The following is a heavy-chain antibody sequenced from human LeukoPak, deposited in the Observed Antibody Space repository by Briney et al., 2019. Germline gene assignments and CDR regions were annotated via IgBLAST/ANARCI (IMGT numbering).Heavy chain of an antibody. Sequence: PLETLSLSCTVSGGSISCYYRSWRRQPPGKGLEWIGYIYYSGSTNYNPSLKSRVTISVDTSKNQFSLKLGSVTAADTAVYYCARGMRYYDSGYRGQGTLVTVSS. J-gene: IGHJ4*02. CDR3: ARGMRYYDSGY. CDR2: IYYSGST. CDR1: GGSISCYY. V-gene: IGHV4-59*01. D-gene: IGHD3-22*01.